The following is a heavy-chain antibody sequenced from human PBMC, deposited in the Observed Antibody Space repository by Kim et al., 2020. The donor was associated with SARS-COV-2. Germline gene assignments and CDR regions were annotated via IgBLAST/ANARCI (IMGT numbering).Heavy chain of an antibody. J-gene: IGHJ4*02. D-gene: IGHD3-16*01. V-gene: IGHV1-8*01. CDR3: ARGGWGLDY. Sequence: GNTGYAQKFQGRGTMTRNTSISTAYMELSSLGSEDTAVYYCARGGWGLDYWGQGTLVTVSS. CDR2: GNT.